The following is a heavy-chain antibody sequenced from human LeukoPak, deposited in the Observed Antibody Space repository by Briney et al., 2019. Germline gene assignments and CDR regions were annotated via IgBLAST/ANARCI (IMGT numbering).Heavy chain of an antibody. CDR1: GFTFSNYA. V-gene: IGHV3-21*01. CDR2: IHSSSGSI. J-gene: IGHJ3*02. Sequence: GGSLRLSCAASGFTFSNYAMHWVRQDPGKGLEWVSSIHSSSGSIYYADSLKGRFTISRDNAKNSLYLQMNSLRAEDTAVYYCARDLAWDAFDIWGQGTMVTVSS. CDR3: ARDLAWDAFDI.